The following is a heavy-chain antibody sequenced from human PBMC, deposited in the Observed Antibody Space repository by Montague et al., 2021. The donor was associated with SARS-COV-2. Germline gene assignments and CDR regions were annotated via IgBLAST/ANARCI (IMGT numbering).Heavy chain of an antibody. V-gene: IGHV4-59*01. CDR3: ARGGATYYYDTSGYVNAFDT. D-gene: IGHD3-22*01. CDR1: GDSISTYY. CDR2: IYYNGYT. Sequence: SETLYLTCTVSGDSISTYYWSWIRQPPGKGLEWIGYIYYNGYTNYNPSLKSRVTISVDTSKNQFSLRLSSVTAADTAVYFCARGGATYYYDTSGYVNAFDTWGQGTMVTVSS. J-gene: IGHJ3*02.